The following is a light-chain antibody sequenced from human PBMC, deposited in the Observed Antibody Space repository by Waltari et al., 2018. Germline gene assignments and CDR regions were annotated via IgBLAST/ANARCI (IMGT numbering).Light chain of an antibody. CDR3: CSYVGGSRVL. CDR1: RSDIGAYNF. V-gene: IGLV2-23*01. J-gene: IGLJ2*01. CDR2: EAT. Sequence: QSVLTQPASVSGSPGQSITISCPGTRSDIGAYNFVSWFPQLPGQAPRLLISEATKRPSGVSYRFSGSKSGNTASLSISDLQAEDEADYYCCSYVGGSRVLFGGGTKLTV.